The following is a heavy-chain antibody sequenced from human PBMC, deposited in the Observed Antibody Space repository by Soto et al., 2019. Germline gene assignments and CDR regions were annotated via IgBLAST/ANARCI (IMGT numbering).Heavy chain of an antibody. V-gene: IGHV4-34*01. D-gene: IGHD6-6*01. CDR3: ARTSRFDY. CDR1: GGSFSGYY. Sequence: QVQLQQWGAGLLKPSETLSLTCAVYGGSFSGYYWSWIRQPPGKGLEWIGEINHSGSTNYNPSLTSXVXKSVDTSKNQFSLKLSSVTAADTAVYYCARTSRFDYWGQGTLVTVSS. J-gene: IGHJ4*02. CDR2: INHSGST.